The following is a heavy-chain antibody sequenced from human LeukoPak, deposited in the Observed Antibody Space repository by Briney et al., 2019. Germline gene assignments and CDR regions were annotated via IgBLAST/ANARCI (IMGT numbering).Heavy chain of an antibody. CDR2: IHHSGIT. CDR3: ATLVSTRYYFDY. J-gene: IGHJ4*02. D-gene: IGHD5/OR15-5a*01. V-gene: IGHV4-38-2*02. Sequence: PSETLSLTCTVSDYSISSGYGYYWGWIRQPPGKGLEWIGNIHHSGITYYNHFNSSLKSRVTISIDTSKNQFSLRLTSVTAADTAVYFCATLVSTRYYFDYWGQGTLVTVSS. CDR1: DYSISSGYGYY.